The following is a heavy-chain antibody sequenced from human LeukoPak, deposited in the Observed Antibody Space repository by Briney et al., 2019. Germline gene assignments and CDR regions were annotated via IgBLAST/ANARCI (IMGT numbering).Heavy chain of an antibody. J-gene: IGHJ3*01. V-gene: IGHV2-5*02. CDR2: IYEDDEK. CDR1: GFSLSSGGVG. CDR3: SYRHRGVASDN. D-gene: IGHD2-15*01. Sequence: SGPTLVNPTQTLTLTCTFSGFSLSSGGVGVGWIRQRPGGALEWLGVIYEDDEKLYSSSLQNRLSITKDTSKNQVVFTMANIDPVDTATYYSSYRHRGVASDNWGQGTMVTVSS.